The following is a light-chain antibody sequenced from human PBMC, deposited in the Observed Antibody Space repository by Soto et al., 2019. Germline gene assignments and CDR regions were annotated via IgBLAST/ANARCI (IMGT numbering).Light chain of an antibody. V-gene: IGKV3-20*01. CDR1: QSVSSSY. CDR2: GAN. CDR3: QQHGSSPLT. Sequence: EIVLTPSPGALSLSPGARATLSCRASQSVSSSYLAWYQQKPGESPRLLIYGANNRATGISDRFSASGSGTDFTLTISSLESDDFAVYYCQQHGSSPLTFGGGTKVDIK. J-gene: IGKJ4*01.